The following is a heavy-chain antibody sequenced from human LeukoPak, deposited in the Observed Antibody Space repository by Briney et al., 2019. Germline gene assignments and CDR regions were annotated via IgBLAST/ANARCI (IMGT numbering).Heavy chain of an antibody. J-gene: IGHJ1*01. CDR1: GPSISSSNW. Sequence: SGTLSLTCAVSGPSISSSNWWSWVRQPPGKGLEWIGEIYHSGSTNYNPSLKSRATISVDKSKNQFSLKLSSVTAADTAVYYCARDDSGRYFQRGGEGSLVTVSS. D-gene: IGHD2-21*02. CDR3: ARDDSGRYFQR. V-gene: IGHV4-4*02. CDR2: IYHSGST.